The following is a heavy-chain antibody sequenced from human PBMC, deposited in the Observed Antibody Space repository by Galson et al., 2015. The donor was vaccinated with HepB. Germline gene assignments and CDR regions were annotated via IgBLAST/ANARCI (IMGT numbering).Heavy chain of an antibody. V-gene: IGHV4-61*02. CDR2: IYTSGST. CDR1: GGSISSGSYY. J-gene: IGHJ3*02. D-gene: IGHD3-9*01. CDR3: ARDSVLTGYYIPPEAFDI. Sequence: QVQLQESGPGLVKPSETLSLTCTVSGGSISSGSYYWSWIRQPAGKGLEWIGRIYTSGSTNYNPSLKSRVTMSVDTSKNQFSLKLSSVTAADTAVYYCARDSVLTGYYIPPEAFDIWGQGTMVTVSS.